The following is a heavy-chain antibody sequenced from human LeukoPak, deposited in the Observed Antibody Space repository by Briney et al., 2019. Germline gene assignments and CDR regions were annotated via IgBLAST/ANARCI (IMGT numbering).Heavy chain of an antibody. CDR3: ARARQLTGSGMDV. D-gene: IGHD5-18*01. CDR1: GFTFSDYY. V-gene: IGHV3-11*01. CDR2: ISSSGSTI. J-gene: IGHJ6*02. Sequence: GGSLRLSRAASGFTFSDYYTSWIRQAPGKGLEWISYISSSGSTIYYADSVKGRFTISRDNAKNSLYLQMNSLRAEDTAVYYCARARQLTGSGMDVWGQGTTVTVSS.